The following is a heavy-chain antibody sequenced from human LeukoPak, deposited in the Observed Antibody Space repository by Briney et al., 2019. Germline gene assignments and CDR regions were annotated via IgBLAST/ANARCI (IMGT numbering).Heavy chain of an antibody. D-gene: IGHD2-2*01. CDR3: TRDGVPAAVSCPGRFDP. CDR2: SSAYNGNT. J-gene: IGHJ5*02. Sequence: ASVKVSCKASGYTFRSYGISWVRQAPGQGREWMGWSSAYNGNTNYAQKFQGRVTVTTDSSTSTAYMEVRSLRSDDTAVYYCTRDGVPAAVSCPGRFDPWGQGTLVTVSS. V-gene: IGHV1-18*01. CDR1: GYTFRSYG.